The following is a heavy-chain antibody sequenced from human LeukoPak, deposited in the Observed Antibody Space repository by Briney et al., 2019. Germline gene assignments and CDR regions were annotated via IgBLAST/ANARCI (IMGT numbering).Heavy chain of an antibody. CDR1: GYTFSGYY. CDR2: INPNSGGT. J-gene: IGHJ4*02. Sequence: ASVKVSCKASGYTFSGYYIHWVRQAPGRGLEWMGWINPNSGGTNYAQKFQGRVTMTRDTSISTAYMELSSLRSDDTAVYYCARDRGESNFDYWGQGTLVTVSS. V-gene: IGHV1-2*02. CDR3: ARDRGESNFDY. D-gene: IGHD3-10*01.